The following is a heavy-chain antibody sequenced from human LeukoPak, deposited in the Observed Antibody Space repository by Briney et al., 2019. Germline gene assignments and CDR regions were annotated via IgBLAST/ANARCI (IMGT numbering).Heavy chain of an antibody. V-gene: IGHV3-7*01. CDR1: GFTFSSYW. J-gene: IGHJ4*02. CDR2: IKQDGSEK. D-gene: IGHD3-10*02. Sequence: GGSLRLSCAASGFTFSSYWVTWVRQAPGKGLEWVANIKQDGSEKYYVDSVKGRFTISRDNAKNSLYLQMNSLRAEDTAVYYCMFNPFHWGQGTLVTVSS. CDR3: MFNPFH.